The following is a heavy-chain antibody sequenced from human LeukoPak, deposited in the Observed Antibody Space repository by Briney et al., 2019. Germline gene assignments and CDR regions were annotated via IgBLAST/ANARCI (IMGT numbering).Heavy chain of an antibody. CDR1: GFTFSSYG. CDR2: IWYDGGNK. J-gene: IGHJ5*02. Sequence: GGSLRLSCAASGFTFSSYGMHWVRQAPGKGLEWVAVIWYDGGNKHYADSVKGRFTISRDNSMNTLYLQMNSLRPEDTGIYYCAKDLRSYSSGWSPIPKNWFDPWGQGTLVTVSS. D-gene: IGHD6-25*01. V-gene: IGHV3-30*02. CDR3: AKDLRSYSSGWSPIPKNWFDP.